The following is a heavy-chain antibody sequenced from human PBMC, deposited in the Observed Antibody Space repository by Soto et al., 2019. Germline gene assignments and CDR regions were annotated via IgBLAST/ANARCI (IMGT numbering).Heavy chain of an antibody. D-gene: IGHD1-26*01. Sequence: SENLSLTCAVSGASISRSNWWSCVRQPPGKGLEWIGEIYHSGSTNYNPSLKSRVTISVDKSKNQFSLKLSSVTAADTAVYYCARDPGGEGAVLNYWGQGTLDTVSS. CDR1: GASISRSNW. CDR3: ARDPGGEGAVLNY. J-gene: IGHJ4*02. V-gene: IGHV4-4*02. CDR2: IYHSGST.